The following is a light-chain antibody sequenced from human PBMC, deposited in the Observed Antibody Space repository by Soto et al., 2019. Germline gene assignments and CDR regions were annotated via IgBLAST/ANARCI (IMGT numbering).Light chain of an antibody. CDR2: GAS. CDR1: QSVSSSY. J-gene: IGKJ5*01. V-gene: IGKV3-20*01. CDR3: QQYGSPPIT. Sequence: EIVLTQSPGTLSSSPGERATLSCRASQSVSSSYLAWYQQKPGQAPRLLIYGASSRATGIPDRFSGSGSGTDFTLTISRLEPEDFAVYYCQQYGSPPITFGQGTRLEIK.